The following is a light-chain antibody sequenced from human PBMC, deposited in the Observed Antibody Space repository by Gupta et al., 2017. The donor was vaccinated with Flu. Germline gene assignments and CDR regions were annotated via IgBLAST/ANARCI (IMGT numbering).Light chain of an antibody. V-gene: IGKV3-20*01. CDR3: QQDGSSPAFS. CDR1: QTVVGSF. CDR2: GAS. J-gene: IGKJ2*01. Sequence: EVVLTQSPGSLSLSPGERATLSCRASQTVVGSFLAWYQQQPGQAPRLLIYGASTRAAGVPDRFSGSVSGTDFTLTISRLEPEDFAVYYCQQDGSSPAFSFGQGTKLE.